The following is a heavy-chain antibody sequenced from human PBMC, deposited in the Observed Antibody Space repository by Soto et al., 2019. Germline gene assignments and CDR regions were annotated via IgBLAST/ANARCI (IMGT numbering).Heavy chain of an antibody. CDR2: IYPGESDT. D-gene: IGHD3-3*01. V-gene: IGHV5-51*01. J-gene: IGHJ5*02. Sequence: HGESLKISCKGSGYSFTSYWIGWVRQMPGKGLEWMGIIYPGESDTRYSPSFQGQVTISADKSISTAYLQWSSLKASDTAMYYCARGGLDYDLWSDDLGLYNWFDPWGQGTLVTVSS. CDR3: ARGGLDYDLWSDDLGLYNWFDP. CDR1: GYSFTSYW.